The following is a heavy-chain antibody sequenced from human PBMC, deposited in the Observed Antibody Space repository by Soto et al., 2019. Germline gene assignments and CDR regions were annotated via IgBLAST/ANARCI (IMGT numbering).Heavy chain of an antibody. V-gene: IGHV3-74*03. CDR1: GFTFSSYW. D-gene: IGHD3-10*01. CDR2: MNEDGGTT. CDR3: ASDLSGRADV. Sequence: PGGSLRLSCAASGFTFSSYWMHWVRQAPGKGLVWVSRMNEDGGTTEYADSVKGRCTITRDNAKNTLYLQMNSLGVEDTAVYYCASDLSGRADVWGQGTTVTVS. J-gene: IGHJ6*02.